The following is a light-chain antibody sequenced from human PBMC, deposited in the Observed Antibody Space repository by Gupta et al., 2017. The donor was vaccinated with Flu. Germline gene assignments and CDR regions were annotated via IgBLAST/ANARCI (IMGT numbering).Light chain of an antibody. CDR1: SGSIASNY. J-gene: IGLJ3*02. V-gene: IGLV6-57*01. Sequence: TVTISCTRSSGSIASNYVQWYQPRPGSSPTTVVYEDNQRPSGVPDRFSGSIDSSSNSASLTIAGLKTEDEAYYYCHSYEASYQVFGGGTKLTVL. CDR3: HSYEASYQV. CDR2: EDN.